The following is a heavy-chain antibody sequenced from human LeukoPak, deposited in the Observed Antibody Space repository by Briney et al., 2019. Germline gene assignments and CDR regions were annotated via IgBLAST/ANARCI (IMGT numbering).Heavy chain of an antibody. V-gene: IGHV4-39*01. CDR1: GFSISSSDYY. J-gene: IGHJ5*02. CDR2: IFYTGIT. CDR3: ARRALDMRWFDP. D-gene: IGHD3-9*01. Sequence: PSETLSLTCTVSGFSISSSDYYWAWIRQPPGKGLEWIGSIFYTGITYFKPSLKSRVTISVDTSKNQFSLKLSSVTAADTAVYYCARRALDMRWFDPWGQGTLVTVSS.